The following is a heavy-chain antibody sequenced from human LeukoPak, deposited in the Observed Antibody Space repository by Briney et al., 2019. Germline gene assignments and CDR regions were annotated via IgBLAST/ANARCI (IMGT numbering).Heavy chain of an antibody. CDR3: ARDYGEGGYYFDY. D-gene: IGHD4-17*01. V-gene: IGHV3-74*01. CDR2: ISSDGSST. Sequence: GGPLRLSCAASGFTFSTYWMHWVRQAPGKGLVWLSRISSDGSSTNYADSVEGRFTISRDNAKNTLYLQMNSLRAEDTAVYYCARDYGEGGYYFDYWGQGTLVTVSS. CDR1: GFTFSTYW. J-gene: IGHJ4*02.